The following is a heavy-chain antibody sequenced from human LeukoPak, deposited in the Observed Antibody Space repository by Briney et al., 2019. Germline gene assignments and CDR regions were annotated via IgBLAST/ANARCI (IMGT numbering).Heavy chain of an antibody. D-gene: IGHD3-10*01. Sequence: SETLSLTCTVSGGSIGSYYWSWIRQPPGKGLEWIGEINHSGSTNYNPSLKSRVTISVDTSKNQFSLKLSSVTAADTAVYYCATWGTYYYGSGSYVGHAFDIWGQGTMVTVSS. J-gene: IGHJ3*02. V-gene: IGHV4-34*01. CDR3: ATWGTYYYGSGSYVGHAFDI. CDR2: INHSGST. CDR1: GGSIGSYY.